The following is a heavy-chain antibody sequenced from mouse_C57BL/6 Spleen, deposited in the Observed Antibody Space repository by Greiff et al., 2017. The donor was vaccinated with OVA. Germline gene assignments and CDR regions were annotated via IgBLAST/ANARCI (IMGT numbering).Heavy chain of an antibody. Sequence: VQLQQSGAELVKPGASVKLSCTASGFNIKDDYMPWVKQRPEQGLEWIGWIDPENGDTEYASKFQGKATITADTSSNTAYLQLSSLTSEDTAVYYCTRGITTLYFDYWGQGTTLTVSS. CDR3: TRGITTLYFDY. J-gene: IGHJ2*01. CDR1: GFNIKDDY. CDR2: IDPENGDT. D-gene: IGHD2-4*01. V-gene: IGHV14-4*01.